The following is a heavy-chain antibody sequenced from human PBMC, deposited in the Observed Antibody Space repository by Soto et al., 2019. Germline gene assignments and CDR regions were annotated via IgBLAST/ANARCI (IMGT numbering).Heavy chain of an antibody. CDR1: GFTFSSYA. Sequence: GSLRLSCAASGFTFSSYAMSWVRQAPGKGLEWVSTITGSAGGTYYADSMKGRFTISRDNSKSTLYLQMYSLRVEDTAVYYCARESEHWGQGTLVTV. CDR3: ARESEH. CDR2: ITGSAGGT. V-gene: IGHV3-23*01. D-gene: IGHD1-1*01. J-gene: IGHJ4*02.